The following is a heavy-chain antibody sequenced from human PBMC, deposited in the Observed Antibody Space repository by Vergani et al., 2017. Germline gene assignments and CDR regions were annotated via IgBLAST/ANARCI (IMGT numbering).Heavy chain of an antibody. J-gene: IGHJ4*02. Sequence: EVQLLESGGGLVQPGGSLRLSCAASGFTFYNYAMTWVRQAPGKGLEWVAGISGSVGNTYYADSVKGRFTISIDNSKATVSLQMNSLRAEDTAVYYCATGEYCSGGRCYRHFEFWGQGTLVTVSS. CDR2: ISGSVGNT. D-gene: IGHD2-15*01. CDR3: ATGEYCSGGRCYRHFEF. V-gene: IGHV3-23*01. CDR1: GFTFYNYA.